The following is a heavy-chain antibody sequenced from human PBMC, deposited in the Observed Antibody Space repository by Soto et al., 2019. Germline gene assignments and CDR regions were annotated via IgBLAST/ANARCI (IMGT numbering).Heavy chain of an antibody. CDR3: ARSVAVPGAHIDY. V-gene: IGHV4-59*01. Sequence: SETLSLTCSVSGGSISGSYWSWIRQSPGKGLEWLGNVYYTGSTNYSPSLRSRVSISVDTSKNEFSLRLSSVTAADTAVYFCARSVAVPGAHIDYWGQGTQVTVSS. D-gene: IGHD6-19*01. CDR2: VYYTGST. CDR1: GGSISGSY. J-gene: IGHJ4*02.